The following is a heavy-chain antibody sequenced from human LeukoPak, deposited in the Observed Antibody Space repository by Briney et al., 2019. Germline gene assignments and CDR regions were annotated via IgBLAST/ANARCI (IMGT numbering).Heavy chain of an antibody. Sequence: SETLSLTCAVSGYSISSGYYWGWIRQPPGKGLEWIGSIYHSGSTYYNPSLKSRVTISVDTSKNQFSLELSSVTAADTAVYYCARHQRPLLYYFDYWGQGTLVTVSS. V-gene: IGHV4-38-2*01. D-gene: IGHD2-8*02. CDR2: IYHSGST. CDR3: ARHQRPLLYYFDY. CDR1: GYSISSGYY. J-gene: IGHJ4*02.